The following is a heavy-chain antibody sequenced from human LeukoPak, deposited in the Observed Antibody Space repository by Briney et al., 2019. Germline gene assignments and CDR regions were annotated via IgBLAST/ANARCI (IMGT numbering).Heavy chain of an antibody. Sequence: GGSLRLSCAASGFTFSYYTMHWVRQAPGKGLEWVAVISYDGSNEYYADSVKGRFTISRDNSKNTLYLQMNSLRVEDTGVYYCARVLNYYDSSGYYFSYWGQGTLVTVSS. D-gene: IGHD3-22*01. V-gene: IGHV3-30-3*01. CDR1: GFTFSYYT. J-gene: IGHJ4*02. CDR3: ARVLNYYDSSGYYFSY. CDR2: ISYDGSNE.